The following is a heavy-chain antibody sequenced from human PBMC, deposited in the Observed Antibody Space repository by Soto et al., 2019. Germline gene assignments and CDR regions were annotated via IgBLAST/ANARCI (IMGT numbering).Heavy chain of an antibody. J-gene: IGHJ3*02. V-gene: IGHV1-69*13. D-gene: IGHD2-2*01. CDR2: ISPIFGTA. CDR3: ARDSQRHCSSTSCYSQAFDI. Sequence: GASVKVSCKASGYSFISYGITWVRQAPRQGLEWMGGISPIFGTANYAQKFQGRVTITADESTSTAYMELSSLRSEDTAVYYCARDSQRHCSSTSCYSQAFDIWGQGTMVTVSS. CDR1: GYSFISYG.